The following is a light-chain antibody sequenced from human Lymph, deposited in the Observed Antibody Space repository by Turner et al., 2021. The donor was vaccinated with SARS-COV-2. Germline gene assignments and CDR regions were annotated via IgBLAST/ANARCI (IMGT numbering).Light chain of an antibody. CDR2: WAS. Sequence: DIVMSQSPSSLAVSVGEKVTMTCKSSQSLLYSFNQKNYLAWYQQKPGQSPKLLIYWASSRESGVPDRFTGSGSGTDFTLTISSVKAEDLAVYYCQQYYNYRTFGGGTKLEIK. J-gene: IGKJ4*02. CDR3: QQYYNYRT. V-gene: IGKV4-1*01. CDR1: QSLLYSFNQKNY.